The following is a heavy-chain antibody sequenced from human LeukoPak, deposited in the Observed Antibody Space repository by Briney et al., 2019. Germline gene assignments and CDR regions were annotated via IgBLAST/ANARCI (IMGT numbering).Heavy chain of an antibody. CDR1: GFTFSSYW. V-gene: IGHV3-7*01. CDR3: ATHYYDSSGFIPGYYYGMDV. Sequence: GGSLRLSCAASGFTFSSYWMSWVRPAPGKGLEWVANIKQDGSEKYYVDSVKGRFTISRDNAKNSLYLQMNSLRAEDTAVYYCATHYYDSSGFIPGYYYGMDVWGQGTTVTVSS. J-gene: IGHJ6*02. D-gene: IGHD3-22*01. CDR2: IKQDGSEK.